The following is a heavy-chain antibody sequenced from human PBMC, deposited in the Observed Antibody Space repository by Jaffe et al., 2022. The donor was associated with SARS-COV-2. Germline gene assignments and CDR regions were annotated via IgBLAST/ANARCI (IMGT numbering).Heavy chain of an antibody. CDR1: GFTFSRYW. Sequence: EAQVVASGGGLVQPGGSLRLSCATSGFTFSRYWMHWVRQTPEKGLVWVARINIEGSDTSYEESVKGRFTISRDNAKSTLYLEMNSLRAEDTAVYYCASLTTPAILGGQGTVVTVSS. V-gene: IGHV3-74*01. J-gene: IGHJ4*02. D-gene: IGHD2-15*01. CDR3: ASLTTPAIL. CDR2: INIEGSDT.